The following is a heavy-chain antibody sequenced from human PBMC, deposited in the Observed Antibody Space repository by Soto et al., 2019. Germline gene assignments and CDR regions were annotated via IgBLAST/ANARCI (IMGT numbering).Heavy chain of an antibody. CDR2: INPGNGRT. D-gene: IGHD4-17*01. CDR1: GYSFTDYQ. CDR3: ATWIDYGDFEGFDY. J-gene: IGHJ4*02. V-gene: IGHV1-2*02. Sequence: QGLLVQSGPEVREPGASVRVSCQASGYSFTDYQIHWVRQAPGLGLEWMGWINPGNGRTTFAQKFQSRVSLTRDKSTDTAYMEVGSLTSDDTAIFYCATWIDYGDFEGFDYWGQGTLVTVSS.